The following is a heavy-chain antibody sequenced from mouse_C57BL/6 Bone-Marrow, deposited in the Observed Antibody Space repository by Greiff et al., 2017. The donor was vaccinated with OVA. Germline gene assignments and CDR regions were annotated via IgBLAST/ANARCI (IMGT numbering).Heavy chain of an antibody. V-gene: IGHV1-39*01. Sequence: VHVKQSGPELVKPGASVKISCKASGYSFTDYNMNWVKQSNGKSLEWIGVINPNYGTTSYNQKFKGKATLTVDQSSSTAYMQLNSLTSEDSAVYYCARSGYYYTVWFAYWGQGTLVTVSA. CDR1: GYSFTDYN. CDR3: ARSGYYYTVWFAY. D-gene: IGHD1-1*01. J-gene: IGHJ3*01. CDR2: INPNYGTT.